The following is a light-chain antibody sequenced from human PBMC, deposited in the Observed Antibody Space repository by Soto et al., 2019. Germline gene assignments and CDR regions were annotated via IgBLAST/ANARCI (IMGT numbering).Light chain of an antibody. CDR1: QSISSW. Sequence: DIQMTQSPSTLSASVGDRVTITCRASQSISSWLAWYQQKPGKAPKLLIYKASSLESGVPSRFSGSGSGTEFTLNISSLQPDDVATYYCQQYNSYSWTVGQGTKVEIK. CDR3: QQYNSYSWT. J-gene: IGKJ1*01. CDR2: KAS. V-gene: IGKV1-5*03.